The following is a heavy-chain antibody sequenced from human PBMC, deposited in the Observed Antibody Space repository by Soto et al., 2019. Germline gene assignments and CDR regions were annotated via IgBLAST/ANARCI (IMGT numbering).Heavy chain of an antibody. V-gene: IGHV3-23*01. D-gene: IGHD3-22*01. J-gene: IGHJ4*02. CDR2: ISGSGGST. Sequence: EVQLLESGGGLVQPGGSLRLSCAASGFTFSSYAMSWVRQAPGKGLEWVSAISGSGGSTYYADSVKGRFTISRDNSKNTLYLQMNSLRAVDTAVYYCAKGGYYDSCGYYCRVDYWGQGTLVTVSS. CDR1: GFTFSSYA. CDR3: AKGGYYDSCGYYCRVDY.